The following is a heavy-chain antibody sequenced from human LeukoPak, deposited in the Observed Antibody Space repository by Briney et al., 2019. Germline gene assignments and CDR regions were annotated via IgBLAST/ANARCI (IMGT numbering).Heavy chain of an antibody. Sequence: ASVKVSCKVSGYTLTELSMHWVRQAPGEGLEWMGGFDPEDGETIYAQKFQGRVTMTEDTSTDTAYMELSSLRSEDTAVYYCATDRSLMSAFDIWGQGTMVTVSS. D-gene: IGHD2-8*01. CDR2: FDPEDGET. J-gene: IGHJ3*02. CDR1: GYTLTELS. V-gene: IGHV1-24*01. CDR3: ATDRSLMSAFDI.